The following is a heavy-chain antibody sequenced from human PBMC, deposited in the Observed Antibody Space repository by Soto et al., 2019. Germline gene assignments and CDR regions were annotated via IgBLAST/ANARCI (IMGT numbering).Heavy chain of an antibody. D-gene: IGHD1-26*01. CDR1: GGSMSSGGYS. Sequence: KASETLSLTCAVSGGSMSSGGYSWGWIRQAPGKGLEWIGYIYHSGSTSYNPSLKSRVAISVDRSKNQFSLKVNSVTAADTAVYFCARESGAGATSWFDPWGQGILVTVSS. CDR2: IYHSGST. J-gene: IGHJ5*02. CDR3: ARESGAGATSWFDP. V-gene: IGHV4-30-2*01.